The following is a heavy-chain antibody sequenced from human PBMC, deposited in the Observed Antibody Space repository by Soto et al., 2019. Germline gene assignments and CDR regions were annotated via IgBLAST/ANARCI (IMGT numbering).Heavy chain of an antibody. V-gene: IGHV3-9*01. CDR1: GFTFDDYA. J-gene: IGHJ4*02. D-gene: IGHD6-13*01. CDR3: AKGTGYSSSWYLFDY. CDR2: ISWNSGSI. Sequence: GGSLRLSSAASGFTFDDYAMHWVRQAPGKGLEWVSGISWNSGSIGYADSVKGRFTISRDNAKNSLYLQMNSLRAEDTALYYCAKGTGYSSSWYLFDYWGQGT.